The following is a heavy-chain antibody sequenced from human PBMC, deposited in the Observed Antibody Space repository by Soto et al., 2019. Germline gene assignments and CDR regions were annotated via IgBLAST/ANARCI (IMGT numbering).Heavy chain of an antibody. J-gene: IGHJ6*02. D-gene: IGHD6-13*01. CDR1: GFTFSSYW. CDR2: IKQDGSEK. CDR3: ARDVGSSSWPTYYYYYYGMDV. V-gene: IGHV3-7*01. Sequence: GGSLRLSCAASGFTFSSYWMSWVRQAPGKGLEWVANIKQDGSEKYYVDSVKGRFTISRDNAKNSLYLQMNSLRAEDTAVYYCARDVGSSSWPTYYYYYYGMDVWGQGTTVTVSS.